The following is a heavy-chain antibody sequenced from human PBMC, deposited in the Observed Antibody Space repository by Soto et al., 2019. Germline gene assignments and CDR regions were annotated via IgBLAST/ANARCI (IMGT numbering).Heavy chain of an antibody. V-gene: IGHV4-31*03. CDR2: IYYSGST. D-gene: IGHD2-2*01. CDR3: ARGYLHCSSTSCYRAIYYFDY. CDR1: GGSISSRGYY. J-gene: IGHJ4*02. Sequence: SQTQSLTCTVSGGSISSRGYYWSWIRQHPGKGLEWIGYIYYSGSTYYNPSLKSRVTISVDTSKNQFSLKLSSVTAADTAVYYCARGYLHCSSTSCYRAIYYFDYWGQGTLVTVSS.